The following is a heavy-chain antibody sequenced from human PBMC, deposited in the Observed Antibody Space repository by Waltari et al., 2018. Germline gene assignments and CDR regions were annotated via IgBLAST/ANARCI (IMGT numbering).Heavy chain of an antibody. CDR3: ARSGGSYWSFDY. Sequence: QVQLQESGPGLVKPSETLSLTCAVSGYSISSGYYWGWIRQPPGKGLEWIGSIYHSGSTYYNPSLKSRVTISVDTSKNQFSLKLSSVTAADTAVYYCARSGGSYWSFDYWGQGTLVTVSS. CDR1: GYSISSGYY. V-gene: IGHV4-38-2*01. CDR2: IYHSGST. J-gene: IGHJ4*02. D-gene: IGHD1-26*01.